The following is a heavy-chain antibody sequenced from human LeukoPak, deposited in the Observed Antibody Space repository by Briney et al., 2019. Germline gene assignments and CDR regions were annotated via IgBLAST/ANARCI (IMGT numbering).Heavy chain of an antibody. D-gene: IGHD3-22*01. CDR2: INPSGGST. Sequence: ASVKVSCKASGYTFTSYYMHWVRQAPGQGLEWMGIINPSGGSTSYAQKFQGRVTMTRDTSTSTVYMELSSLRSEDTAVYYCATPGYYYDSSGYYPFDYWGQGTLVTVSS. CDR3: ATPGYYYDSSGYYPFDY. V-gene: IGHV1-46*01. CDR1: GYTFTSYY. J-gene: IGHJ4*02.